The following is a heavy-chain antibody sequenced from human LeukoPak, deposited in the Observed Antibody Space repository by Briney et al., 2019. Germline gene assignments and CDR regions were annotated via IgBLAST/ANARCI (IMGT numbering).Heavy chain of an antibody. CDR1: GLTFSRYA. CDR3: AKDVAQGYTFGSIEQDY. D-gene: IGHD5-18*01. CDR2: ISESGSGT. Sequence: GGALRLSCAVSGLTFSRYAMSWVRQAPGKGLEWVSAISESGSGTYYADSVKGRFTISRDNSKDTLSLQMNSLRAEDTAVYYCAKDVAQGYTFGSIEQDYWGQGTLVTVSS. V-gene: IGHV3-23*01. J-gene: IGHJ4*02.